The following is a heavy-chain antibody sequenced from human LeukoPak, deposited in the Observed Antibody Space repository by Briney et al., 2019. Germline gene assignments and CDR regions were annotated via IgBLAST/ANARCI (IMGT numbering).Heavy chain of an antibody. CDR2: ITSTSSYI. D-gene: IGHD1-26*01. CDR3: ARERGSDVYYYYGMDV. CDR1: GFSFSTHT. V-gene: IGHV3-21*01. Sequence: PGGSLRLSCAASGFSFSTHTMNWVRQAPGKGLELVSSITSTSSYIFYADSVKGRFTIYRDNPKNSPYLQMNSLSAEDTAVYYCARERGSDVYYYYGMDVWGQGTTVTVSS. J-gene: IGHJ6*02.